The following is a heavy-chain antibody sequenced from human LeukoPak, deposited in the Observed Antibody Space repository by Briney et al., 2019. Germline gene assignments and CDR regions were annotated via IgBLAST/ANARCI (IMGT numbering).Heavy chain of an antibody. CDR1: GYTFTGYY. CDR2: INPNSGGT. J-gene: IGHJ4*02. V-gene: IGHV1-2*02. Sequence: ASVKVSCKASGYTFTGYYMHWVRQAPGQGLEWMGWINPNSGGTNYAQKFQGRVTMTRDTSISTAYMELSRLRSDDTAVYYCARGISTGYYNEYFDYWGQGTLVTVSS. CDR3: ARGISTGYYNEYFDY. D-gene: IGHD3-9*01.